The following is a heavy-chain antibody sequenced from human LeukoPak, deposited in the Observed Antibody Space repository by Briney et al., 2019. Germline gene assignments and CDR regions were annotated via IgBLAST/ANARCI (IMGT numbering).Heavy chain of an antibody. V-gene: IGHV3-53*01. J-gene: IGHJ4*02. Sequence: GGSLRLSCAASGFTFSSNYISWVRQAPGKWLEWVSVIYSGGSTYYADSVKGRFTISRDNSKNTLYLQMNSLRAEDTAVYYCARAYSGNRFDYWGQGTLVTVSS. CDR1: GFTFSSNY. CDR2: IYSGGST. D-gene: IGHD1-26*01. CDR3: ARAYSGNRFDY.